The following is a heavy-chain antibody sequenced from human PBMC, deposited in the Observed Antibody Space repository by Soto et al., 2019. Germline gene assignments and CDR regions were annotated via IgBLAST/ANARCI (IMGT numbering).Heavy chain of an antibody. Sequence: QLQLQESGPGLVRPSETLSLTCTVSGGSITSKNDCWGWIRQSPGKGLEWIGSISYSGNAYYNPSLKNRLTISVDTSQNQFSLMLTSVTAADTAIYYCARITMISYFDPWGHGTLVTVSS. V-gene: IGHV4-39*01. J-gene: IGHJ5*02. CDR3: ARITMISYFDP. D-gene: IGHD3-22*01. CDR2: ISYSGNA. CDR1: GGSITSKNDC.